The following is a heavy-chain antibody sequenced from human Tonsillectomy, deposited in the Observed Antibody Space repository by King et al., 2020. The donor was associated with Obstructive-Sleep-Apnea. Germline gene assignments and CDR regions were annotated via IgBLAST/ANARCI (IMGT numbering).Heavy chain of an antibody. CDR1: GFTFSDYY. CDR2: ISRSDSTI. Sequence: VQLVESGGGLVKPGGSLRLSCAASGFTFSDYYMSWIRQSPGKGLEWVSYISRSDSTIYYADSVKGRFTISSDNGKNSLYLQMNSLRAEDTAVYYCARGDVVRGVITDYWGQGTLVTVSS. J-gene: IGHJ4*02. D-gene: IGHD3-10*01. V-gene: IGHV3-11*01. CDR3: ARGDVVRGVITDY.